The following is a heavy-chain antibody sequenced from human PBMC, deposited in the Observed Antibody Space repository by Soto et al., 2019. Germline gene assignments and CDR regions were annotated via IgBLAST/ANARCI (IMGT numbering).Heavy chain of an antibody. D-gene: IGHD5-12*01. CDR3: ARDRGSRPPNYYYYYGIDV. CDR2: TYYRSKWYN. Sequence: QTLSLTCAISGDSVSSNSAAWNRIRQSPSRGLEWLGRTYYRSKWYNDYAVSVKSRITINPDTSKNQFSLQLNSVTPEDTAVYYCARDRGSRPPNYYYYYGIDVWGQGTTVTVSS. J-gene: IGHJ6*02. V-gene: IGHV6-1*01. CDR1: GDSVSSNSAA.